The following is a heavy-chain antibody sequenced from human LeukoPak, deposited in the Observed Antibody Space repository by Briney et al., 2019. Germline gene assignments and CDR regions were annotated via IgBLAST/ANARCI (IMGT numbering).Heavy chain of an antibody. J-gene: IGHJ4*02. Sequence: GGSLRLSCAASGFTFSSYSMNWVRQAPGKGLEWVSYISSSSSTIYYADSVKGRFTISRDNAKNSLYLQMNNLRDEDTAVYYCARNGWKSLDYWGQGTLVTVSS. V-gene: IGHV3-48*02. CDR1: GFTFSSYS. D-gene: IGHD1-1*01. CDR3: ARNGWKSLDY. CDR2: ISSSSSTI.